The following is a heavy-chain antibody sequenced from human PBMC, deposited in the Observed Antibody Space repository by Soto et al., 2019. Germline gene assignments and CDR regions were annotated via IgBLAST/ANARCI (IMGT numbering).Heavy chain of an antibody. CDR3: ARIYVQYYYDSSGHFDY. CDR2: IYPGDSDT. Sequence: GASVKSSGEGCGGRVSSYWRASVRQKTGKGLEWMGIIYPGDSDTRYSPSFQGQVTISADKSISTAYLQWSSLKASDTAMYYCARIYVQYYYDSSGHFDYWGQGTLVTVS. V-gene: IGHV5-51*01. J-gene: IGHJ4*02. D-gene: IGHD3-22*01. CDR1: GGRVSSYW.